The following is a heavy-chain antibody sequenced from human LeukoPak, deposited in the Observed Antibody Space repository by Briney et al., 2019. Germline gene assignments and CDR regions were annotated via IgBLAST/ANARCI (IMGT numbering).Heavy chain of an antibody. CDR3: GRGDYYDSSGCDY. V-gene: IGHV1-69*06. J-gene: IGHJ4*02. Sequence: ASVKVSCKASGGTVSSYAISWVRQAPGQGLEWMGRIIPIFGTANYAQKFQGRVTITADKSTSTAYMELSSLRSEDTAVYYCGRGDYYDSSGCDYWGQGTLVTVSS. D-gene: IGHD3-22*01. CDR2: IIPIFGTA. CDR1: GGTVSSYA.